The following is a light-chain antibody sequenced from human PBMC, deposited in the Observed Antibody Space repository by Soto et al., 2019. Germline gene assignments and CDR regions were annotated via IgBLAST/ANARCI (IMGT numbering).Light chain of an antibody. CDR2: EVS. CDR3: SSLTRTSGIIR. Sequence: QSALTQPASVSGSPGQSITISCTGTSSDVGGYNYVSWYQQHPGKAPKLMIYEVSNRPSGVSNRFSGSKSGNTASLTISGLQAEDEADYYCSSLTRTSGIIRFGGGTKLTVL. J-gene: IGLJ2*01. CDR1: SSDVGGYNY. V-gene: IGLV2-14*01.